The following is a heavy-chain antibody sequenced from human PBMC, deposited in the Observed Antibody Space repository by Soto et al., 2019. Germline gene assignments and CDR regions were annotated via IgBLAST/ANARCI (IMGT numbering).Heavy chain of an antibody. V-gene: IGHV3-23*01. CDR2: ISGSGDST. CDR1: GFTFSSYA. Sequence: GGSLRLSCASSGFTFSSYAMSWVRQAPGKGLEWVAAISGSGDSTYYADSVKGRFTISRDNSKNTLYLQMNSLGVEDTAVYYCAKNIYYYDSRGRSLDFWGQGALVTVST. CDR3: AKNIYYYDSRGRSLDF. D-gene: IGHD3-22*01. J-gene: IGHJ4*02.